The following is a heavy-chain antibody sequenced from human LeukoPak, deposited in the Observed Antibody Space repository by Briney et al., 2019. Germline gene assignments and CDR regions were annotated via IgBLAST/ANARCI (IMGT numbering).Heavy chain of an antibody. Sequence: ASVKVSCKASGYTFTGYYMHWVRQAPGQGFEWMGRINPNSGGTNYAQKFQGRVTMTRDTSISTAYMELSRLRSDDTAVYYCARVSNTGIQLWSPIFDYWGQGTLVTVSS. J-gene: IGHJ4*02. CDR1: GYTFTGYY. CDR3: ARVSNTGIQLWSPIFDY. CDR2: INPNSGGT. D-gene: IGHD5-18*01. V-gene: IGHV1-2*06.